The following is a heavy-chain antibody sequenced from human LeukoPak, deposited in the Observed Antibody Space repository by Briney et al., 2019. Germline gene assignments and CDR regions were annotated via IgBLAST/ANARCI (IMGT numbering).Heavy chain of an antibody. V-gene: IGHV3-33*06. CDR3: AKVIQHTAAPGTGLAS. CDR2: IWYDGSYK. D-gene: IGHD6-13*01. Sequence: PGGSLRLSCEASGFTSIHYGMHWVRQAPGKGVDWVAVIWYDGSYKYYADSVKGRFTISRDNSKNTVYVQMNDLRAEDTGVYYCAKVIQHTAAPGTGLASWGQGTLVTVSS. CDR1: GFTSIHYG. J-gene: IGHJ4*02.